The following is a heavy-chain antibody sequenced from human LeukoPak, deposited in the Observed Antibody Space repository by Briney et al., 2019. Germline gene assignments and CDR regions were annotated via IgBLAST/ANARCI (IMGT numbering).Heavy chain of an antibody. Sequence: ASVKVSCKASGYVFSAFYMHWVRQAPGQGLEWMGVINPHSGGAKYAQKFQGRVILTRDTSFNTAYMELSRLRSDDTAVYYCARLPPTHDAFDIWGQGTVVTVSS. CDR3: ARLPPTHDAFDI. J-gene: IGHJ3*02. CDR1: GYVFSAFY. CDR2: INPHSGGA. V-gene: IGHV1-2*02.